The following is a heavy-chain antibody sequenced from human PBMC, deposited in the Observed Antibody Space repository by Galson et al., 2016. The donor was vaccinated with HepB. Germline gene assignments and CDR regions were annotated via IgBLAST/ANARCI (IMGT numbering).Heavy chain of an antibody. CDR2: ISYEGNIK. D-gene: IGHD2-8*01. J-gene: IGHJ4*02. V-gene: IGHV3-30*18. Sequence: SLRLSCAASGFTFSSYGMHWVRQAPGKGLEWVAIISYEGNIKYYADSVKGRFTISRDNSQNTLYLQMNSLSPEDTALYYWAKGIDGGCTPRGYADSWGQGTLVTVSS. CDR3: AKGIDGGCTPRGYADS. CDR1: GFTFSSYG.